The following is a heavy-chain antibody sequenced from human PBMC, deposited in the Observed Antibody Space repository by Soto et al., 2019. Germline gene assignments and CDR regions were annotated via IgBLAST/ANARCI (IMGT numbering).Heavy chain of an antibody. CDR2: MNPNSGNT. D-gene: IGHD3-22*01. Sequence: GASVKVSCTASGYTFISYDINWVRQATGQGLEWMGWMNPNSGNTGYAQKFQGRVTMTRDTSTSTAYMELRSLRSDDTAVYYCARSDSNHGDYYYGMDVWGQGTTVTVSS. V-gene: IGHV1-8*01. CDR3: ARSDSNHGDYYYGMDV. CDR1: GYTFISYD. J-gene: IGHJ6*02.